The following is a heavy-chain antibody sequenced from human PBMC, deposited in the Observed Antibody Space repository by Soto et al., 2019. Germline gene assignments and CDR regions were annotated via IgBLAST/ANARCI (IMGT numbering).Heavy chain of an antibody. CDR1: GYTFTSYG. CDR3: ARRLRGWSGYYILRADYYYYYGMDV. Sequence: ASVKVSCKASGYTFTSYGISWVRQAPGQGLEWMGWISAYNGNTNYAQKLQGRVTMTTDTSTSTAYMELRSLRSDDTAVYYCARRLRGWSGYYILRADYYYYYGMDVWGQGTTVTVSS. CDR2: ISAYNGNT. V-gene: IGHV1-18*01. J-gene: IGHJ6*02. D-gene: IGHD3-3*01.